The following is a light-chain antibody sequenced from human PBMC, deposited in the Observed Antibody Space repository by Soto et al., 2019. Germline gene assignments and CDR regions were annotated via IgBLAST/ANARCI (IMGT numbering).Light chain of an antibody. CDR1: QGIKDY. CDR2: GAS. Sequence: EIVMTQSPATLSVSPGERATLSCRASQGIKDYLAWFQQKPGQAPRLLIYGASTRATAIPARFSGSGSGTEFTLSISSLQSEDFAVYYCHQRSNWPPTFGGGTKVDIK. J-gene: IGKJ4*01. CDR3: HQRSNWPPT. V-gene: IGKV3-15*01.